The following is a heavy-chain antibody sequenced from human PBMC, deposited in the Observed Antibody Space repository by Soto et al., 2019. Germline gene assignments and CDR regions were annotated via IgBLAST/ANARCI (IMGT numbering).Heavy chain of an antibody. CDR2: ISYSGSET. J-gene: IGHJ4*02. V-gene: IGHV3-33*05. CDR1: GFTFSSHG. Sequence: VQLVQSGGGVVQPGRSLRLSCAASGFTFSSHGMHWVRQVPGKGLEWVALISYSGSETYYSDSVKGRFTVSRDNPQSMVYLQMDSLRAEDTALYYCATSRVSSSRYYLDYWGQGTLVTVSS. CDR3: ATSRVSSSRYYLDY. D-gene: IGHD6-13*01.